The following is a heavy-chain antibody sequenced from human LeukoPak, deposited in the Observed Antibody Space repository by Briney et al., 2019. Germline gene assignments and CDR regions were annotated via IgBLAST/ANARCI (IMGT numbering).Heavy chain of an antibody. J-gene: IGHJ6*03. CDR3: ARALRNSYNFWSGSYTTNYYYMDV. CDR2: ISSGGTTI. Sequence: GGSLRLSCAASGFIFSSYEMSWVRQAPGKGLEWVSYISSGGTTIYYADAVKGRFIISRDNAKSSLFLQMNGLSAEDTAVYYCARALRNSYNFWSGSYTTNYYYMDVWGKGTTVTVSS. V-gene: IGHV3-48*03. D-gene: IGHD3-3*01. CDR1: GFIFSSYE.